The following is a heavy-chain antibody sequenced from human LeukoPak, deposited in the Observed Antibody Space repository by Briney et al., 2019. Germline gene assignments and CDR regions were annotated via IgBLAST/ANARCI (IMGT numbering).Heavy chain of an antibody. Sequence: PGGSLRLSCAASGFTFDDYAMHWVRQAPGKGLECVSGISWNSGSIGYADSVKGRFTISRDNAKNSLYLQMNSLRAEDTALYYCAKVGGSKYYYYYYMDVWGKGTTVTVSS. J-gene: IGHJ6*03. CDR1: GFTFDDYA. CDR3: AKVGGSKYYYYYYMDV. V-gene: IGHV3-9*01. CDR2: ISWNSGSI. D-gene: IGHD3-10*01.